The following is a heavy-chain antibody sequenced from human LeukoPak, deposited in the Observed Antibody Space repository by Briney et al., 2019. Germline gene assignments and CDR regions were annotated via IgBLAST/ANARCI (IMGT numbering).Heavy chain of an antibody. CDR2: IYYSGST. D-gene: IGHD2-15*01. Sequence: SETLSLTCTVSGGSISSYYWSWIRQPPGKGLEWIGYIYYSGSTNYNPSLKSRVTISVDTSKNQFSLKLSSVTAADTAVYYCARGLSNSIEAFDIWGQGTMVTVSS. CDR3: ARGLSNSIEAFDI. J-gene: IGHJ3*02. CDR1: GGSISSYY. V-gene: IGHV4-59*01.